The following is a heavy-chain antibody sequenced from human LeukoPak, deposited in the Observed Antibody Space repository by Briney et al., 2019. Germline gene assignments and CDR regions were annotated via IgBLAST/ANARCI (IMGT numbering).Heavy chain of an antibody. CDR3: GDLGDYRVG. D-gene: IGHD4-17*01. V-gene: IGHV3-15*01. J-gene: IGHJ4*02. CDR1: GFTFRNAW. CDR2: IKSKTDGGTT. Sequence: PGGSLRLSCAASGFTFRNAWMSWVRQAPGKGLEWVGRIKSKTDGGTTEYAAPVKGRFTISRDDSKSTLYLQMNSLKLKDTAVYYCGDLGDYRVGWGQGTLVTVSS.